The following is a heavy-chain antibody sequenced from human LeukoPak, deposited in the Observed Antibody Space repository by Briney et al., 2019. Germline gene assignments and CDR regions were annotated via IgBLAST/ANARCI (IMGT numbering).Heavy chain of an antibody. D-gene: IGHD3-16*02. J-gene: IGHJ4*02. Sequence: ASVKVSCKASGYTFTDYYMHWVRQAPGQGLEWMGWINPNSGGTNYAQKFQGRVTMTRDTSISTAYMELSRLRSDDTAVYYCARDYDYVWGSYRYRFDYWGQGTLVTVSS. CDR1: GYTFTDYY. V-gene: IGHV1-2*02. CDR2: INPNSGGT. CDR3: ARDYDYVWGSYRYRFDY.